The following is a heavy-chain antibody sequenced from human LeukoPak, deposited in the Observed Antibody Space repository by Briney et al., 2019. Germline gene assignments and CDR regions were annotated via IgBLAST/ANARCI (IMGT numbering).Heavy chain of an antibody. CDR3: ARDFGRYSGYDFDF. CDR2: INPNTGGT. CDR1: GYTFTGYY. Sequence: ASVKVSCKASGYTFTGYYINWVRQVPGQGLQWMGGINPNTGGTMYAQKFQGRVTLTRDTSITTAYMEVSRLRSDDTAVYYCARDFGRYSGYDFDFWGQGTPVTVSS. D-gene: IGHD5-12*01. J-gene: IGHJ4*02. V-gene: IGHV1-2*02.